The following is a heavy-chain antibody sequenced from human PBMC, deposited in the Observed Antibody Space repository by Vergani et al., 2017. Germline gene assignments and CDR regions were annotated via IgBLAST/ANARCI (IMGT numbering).Heavy chain of an antibody. J-gene: IGHJ4*02. V-gene: IGHV3-23*01. CDR3: ASTPEGLRYFDWLLYYFDY. CDR1: GFTFSSYA. Sequence: EVQLLESGGGLVQPGGSLRLSCAASGFTFSSYAMSWVRQAPGKGLEWVSAISGSGGSTYYADSVKGRFTISRDNSKNTLYLQMNSLRAEDTAVYYCASTPEGLRYFDWLLYYFDYGGQGTLVTVSS. CDR2: ISGSGGST. D-gene: IGHD3-9*01.